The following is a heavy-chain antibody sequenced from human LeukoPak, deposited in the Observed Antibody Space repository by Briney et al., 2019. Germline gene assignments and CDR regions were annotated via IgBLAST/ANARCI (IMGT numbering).Heavy chain of an antibody. D-gene: IGHD2-15*01. CDR1: GGTFSSYA. Sequence: SVKVSCKASGGTFSSYAISWVRQAPGQGLEWMGRIIPILGIANYAQKFQGRVTITADKSTSTAYMELSSLRSEDTAVYYCATHGGVVVAATSDYWGQGTLVTVSS. CDR3: ATHGGVVVAATSDY. V-gene: IGHV1-69*04. CDR2: IIPILGIA. J-gene: IGHJ4*02.